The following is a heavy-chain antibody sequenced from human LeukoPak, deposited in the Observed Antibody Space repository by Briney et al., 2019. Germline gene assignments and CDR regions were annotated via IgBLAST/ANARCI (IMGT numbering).Heavy chain of an antibody. J-gene: IGHJ4*02. Sequence: SETLSLTCTVSGGSITNTGAYWVWIRQSPGKGLEWIGSIYYSGSAYYTPSLRSRVTISVATSKSLFSLTLSSVTAADTAVYYCARDTGPSGTAFNYWGQGILVTVSS. V-gene: IGHV4-39*07. CDR3: ARDTGPSGTAFNY. D-gene: IGHD2-2*01. CDR2: IYYSGSA. CDR1: GGSITNTGAY.